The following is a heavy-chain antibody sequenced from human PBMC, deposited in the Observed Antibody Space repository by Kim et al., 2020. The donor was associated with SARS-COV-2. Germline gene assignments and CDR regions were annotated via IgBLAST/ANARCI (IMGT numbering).Heavy chain of an antibody. CDR2: IYYSGST. CDR3: ARRTLEWVSPYYYYYMDV. J-gene: IGHJ6*03. V-gene: IGHV4-59*01. Sequence: SETLSLTCTVSGGSISSYYWSWIRQPPGKGLEWIGYIYYSGSTNYNPSLKSRVTISVDTSKNQFSLKLSSVTAADTAVYYCARRTLEWVSPYYYYYMDVWGKGTTVTVSS. CDR1: GGSISSYY. D-gene: IGHD3-3*01.